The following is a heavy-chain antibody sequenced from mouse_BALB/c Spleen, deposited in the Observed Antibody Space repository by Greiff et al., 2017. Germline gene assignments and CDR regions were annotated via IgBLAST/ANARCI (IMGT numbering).Heavy chain of an antibody. CDR2: IWAGGST. V-gene: IGHV2-9*02. J-gene: IGHJ4*01. D-gene: IGHD2-3*01. CDR3: AKFPIYDGYLYYAMDY. Sequence: VQLQESGPGLVAPSQSLSITCTVSGFSLTSYGVHWVRQPPGKGLEWLGVIWAGGSTNYNSALMSRLSISKDNAKSQVFFKMNSLQADDTAIYYCAKFPIYDGYLYYAMDYWGQGTSVTVSS. CDR1: GFSLTSYG.